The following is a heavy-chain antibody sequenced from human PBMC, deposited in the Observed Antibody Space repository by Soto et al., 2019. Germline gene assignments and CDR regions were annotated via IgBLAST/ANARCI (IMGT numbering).Heavy chain of an antibody. Sequence: QVQLVQSGAEVKKPGASVKVSCKASGYTFTSYDIHWVRRATGQGPEWMGWMNPYSGNTGYAQKFQGRVTMTRNTSMSTAYMELSSLRSEDTTVYYCARTRFGAVAGTWGQGTLVTVSS. V-gene: IGHV1-8*01. CDR1: GYTFTSYD. CDR3: ARTRFGAVAGT. D-gene: IGHD6-19*01. CDR2: MNPYSGNT. J-gene: IGHJ5*02.